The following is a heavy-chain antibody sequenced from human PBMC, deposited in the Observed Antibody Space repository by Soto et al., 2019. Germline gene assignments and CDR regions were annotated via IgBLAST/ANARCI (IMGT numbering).Heavy chain of an antibody. CDR2: IYYSGST. J-gene: IGHJ5*02. V-gene: IGHV4-59*01. CDR1: GGSISSYY. Sequence: ETLSLTCTVSGGSISSYYWSWIRQPPGKGLEWIGYIYYSGSTNYNPSLKSRVTISVDTSKNQFSLKLSSVTAADTAVYYCARSGIWSGYSAPWDWFDPWGQGTLVTVSS. CDR3: ARSGIWSGYSAPWDWFDP. D-gene: IGHD3-3*01.